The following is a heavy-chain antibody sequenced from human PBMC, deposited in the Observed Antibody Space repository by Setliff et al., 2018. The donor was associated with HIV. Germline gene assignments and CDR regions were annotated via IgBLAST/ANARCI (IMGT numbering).Heavy chain of an antibody. CDR1: GGSISSGSYY. J-gene: IGHJ3*02. V-gene: IGHV4-61*09. D-gene: IGHD3-22*01. Sequence: PSETLSLTCTVSGGSISSGSYYWSWIRQPAGKGLEWIGHIYTSGSTNYNPSLKSRVTISVDTSKNQFSLKLSSVTAADTAVYYCARAPRGYHDSSGYYPYAFDIWGQGTMVTVSS. CDR2: IYTSGST. CDR3: ARAPRGYHDSSGYYPYAFDI.